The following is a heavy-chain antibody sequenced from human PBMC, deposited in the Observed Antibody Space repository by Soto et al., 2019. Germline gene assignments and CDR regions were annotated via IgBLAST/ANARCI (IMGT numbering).Heavy chain of an antibody. Sequence: QVQLVQSGAEVKKPGSSVQVSCKASGGTFSSYAISWVRQAPGQGLEWMGGIIPIFGTANYAQKFQGRVTITADESTSTAYMELRSLRSEDTAVYYCAIMKGGSQYYYYGMDVWGQGTTVTVSS. V-gene: IGHV1-69*12. CDR3: AIMKGGSQYYYYGMDV. CDR2: IIPIFGTA. J-gene: IGHJ6*02. D-gene: IGHD3-10*01. CDR1: GGTFSSYA.